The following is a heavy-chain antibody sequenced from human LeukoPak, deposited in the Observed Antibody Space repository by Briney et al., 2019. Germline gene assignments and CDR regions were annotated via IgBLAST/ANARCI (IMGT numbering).Heavy chain of an antibody. D-gene: IGHD3-10*01. V-gene: IGHV4-4*07. Sequence: SETLSLTCSVSGVSISAYYWSWIRQPAGKGLEWIGRIYPGESIYASENTNYNPSLKSRVSMSVDTSKNQFSLKLSSVTAADTAVYYCATNLLWFGDRLAFDIWGQGTMVTVSS. J-gene: IGHJ3*02. CDR2: IYPGESIYASENT. CDR3: ATNLLWFGDRLAFDI. CDR1: GVSISAYY.